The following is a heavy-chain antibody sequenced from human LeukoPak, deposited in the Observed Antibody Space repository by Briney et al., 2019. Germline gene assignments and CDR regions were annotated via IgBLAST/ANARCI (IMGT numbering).Heavy chain of an antibody. V-gene: IGHV1-2*02. Sequence: GASVKVSCTASGYTFTRYYIHWVRQAPGQGLEWMGWINPSTGGTSYAQKFQGRVTMTRDTSISTAYMELSRLKSDDTAVYYCARPPYSGSYSSGLAVYWGQGTLVTVSS. CDR1: GYTFTRYY. CDR2: INPSTGGT. D-gene: IGHD1-26*01. J-gene: IGHJ4*02. CDR3: ARPPYSGSYSSGLAVY.